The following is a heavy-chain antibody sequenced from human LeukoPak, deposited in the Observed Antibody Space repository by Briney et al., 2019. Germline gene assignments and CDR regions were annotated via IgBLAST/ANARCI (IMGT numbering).Heavy chain of an antibody. CDR1: GYRLSTYW. CDR2: IYIVDSDT. Sequence: GESLKISWQGSGYRLSTYWIGWLRQLPGKGLEWMGIIYIVDSDTRYRPSCHGQSTMSADKCISTAYLQWGSLKASDTAMYYCARLYSYGFGAFDYWGQGTLVTVYS. V-gene: IGHV5-51*01. CDR3: ARLYSYGFGAFDY. D-gene: IGHD5-18*01. J-gene: IGHJ4*02.